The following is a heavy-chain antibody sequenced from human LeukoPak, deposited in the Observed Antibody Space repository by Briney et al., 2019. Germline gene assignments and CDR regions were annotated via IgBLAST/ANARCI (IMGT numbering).Heavy chain of an antibody. CDR2: IIPIFGTA. D-gene: IGHD5-24*01. Sequence: SVKVSCKASGGTFSSYAISWVRQAPGQELEWMEGIIPIFGTANYAQKSQGRVTITTDESTSTAYMELSSLRSEDTAVYYCARDLEVAGDSPAFDIWGQGTMVTVSS. V-gene: IGHV1-69*05. CDR3: ARDLEVAGDSPAFDI. J-gene: IGHJ3*02. CDR1: GGTFSSYA.